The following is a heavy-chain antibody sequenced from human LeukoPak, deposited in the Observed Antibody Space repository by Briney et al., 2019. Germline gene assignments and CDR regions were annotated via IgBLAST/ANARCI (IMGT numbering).Heavy chain of an antibody. D-gene: IGHD3-22*01. J-gene: IGHJ4*02. CDR3: ARAQDPLLYYSDNSGYYYNLDY. CDR2: ISSTGSTI. V-gene: IGHV3-48*03. Sequence: GGSLRLSCAASGFTFSSYEMNWVRQAPGKGLEWVSYISSTGSTIYYADSVKGRFTISRDNAKNSLYLQMNSLRDEDTAVYYCARAQDPLLYYSDNSGYYYNLDYWGQGTLVTVSS. CDR1: GFTFSSYE.